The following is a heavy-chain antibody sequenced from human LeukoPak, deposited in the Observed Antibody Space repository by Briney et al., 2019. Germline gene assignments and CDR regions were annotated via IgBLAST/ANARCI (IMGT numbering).Heavy chain of an antibody. CDR1: GFTFSSYA. J-gene: IGHJ6*03. V-gene: IGHV3-23*01. Sequence: GGSLRLSCAASGFTFSSYAMSWVRQAPGKGLEWVSAISGSGGSTYYADSVKGRFTISRDNSKNTLYLQMNSLRAGDTAVYYCAKYNGDYFDYYYYMDVWGKGTTVTVSS. CDR3: AKYNGDYFDYYYYMDV. CDR2: ISGSGGST. D-gene: IGHD4-17*01.